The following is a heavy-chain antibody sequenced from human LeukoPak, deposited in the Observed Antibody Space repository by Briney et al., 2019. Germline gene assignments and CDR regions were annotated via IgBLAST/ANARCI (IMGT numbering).Heavy chain of an antibody. J-gene: IGHJ4*02. CDR2: INPNSGGT. CDR3: ARERYYGSGSVYNRVDY. D-gene: IGHD3-10*01. CDR1: GYTFTGYY. V-gene: IGHV1-2*02. Sequence: ASVKVSCKASGYTFTGYYMHWVRQAPGQGLEWMGWINPNSGGTNYAQKFQGRVTMTRDTSIRTAHMDLSRLRSDDTAVYYCARERYYGSGSVYNRVDYWGQGTLVTVSS.